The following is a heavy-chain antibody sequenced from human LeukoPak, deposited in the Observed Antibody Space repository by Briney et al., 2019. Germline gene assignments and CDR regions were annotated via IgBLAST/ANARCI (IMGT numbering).Heavy chain of an antibody. CDR2: INPNSGGT. CDR1: GYTFTGYY. V-gene: IGHV1-2*02. CDR3: AGTETLRYTSDP. D-gene: IGHD3-9*01. J-gene: IGHJ5*02. Sequence: ASVKVSCKASGYTFTGYYMHWVRQAPGQGLEWMGWINPNSGGTNYAQKFQGRVTMTRDTSISTAYMDLSRLRSDDTAVYYCAGTETLRYTSDPWVQGTLVTVSS.